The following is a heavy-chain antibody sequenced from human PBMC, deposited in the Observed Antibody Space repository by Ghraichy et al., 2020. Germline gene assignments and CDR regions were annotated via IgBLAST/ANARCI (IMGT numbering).Heavy chain of an antibody. CDR2: INHSGST. Sequence: SETLSLTCAVYGGSFSGYYWSWIRQPPGKGLEWIGEINHSGSTNYNPSLKSRVTISVDTSKNQFSLKLSSVTAADTAVYYCARGLGYCSSTSCYKYYYGMDVWGQGTTVTVSS. CDR1: GGSFSGYY. V-gene: IGHV4-34*01. D-gene: IGHD2-2*02. J-gene: IGHJ6*02. CDR3: ARGLGYCSSTSCYKYYYGMDV.